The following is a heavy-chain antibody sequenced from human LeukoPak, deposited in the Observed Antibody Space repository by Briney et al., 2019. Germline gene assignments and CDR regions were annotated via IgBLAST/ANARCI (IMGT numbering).Heavy chain of an antibody. CDR2: IHQSGDT. CDR3: ARGPLDYSNYEDNWFDP. V-gene: IGHV4-30-2*06. D-gene: IGHD4-11*01. J-gene: IGHJ5*02. Sequence: SQTLSLTCTVSGGSVTSGSYYWSWIRQSPGKGLEWIGYIHQSGDTYSNPSLKSRATVSMDRSRNQFSLNLSSVTAADTAVYYCARGPLDYSNYEDNWFDPWGQGTLVTVSS. CDR1: GGSVTSGSYY.